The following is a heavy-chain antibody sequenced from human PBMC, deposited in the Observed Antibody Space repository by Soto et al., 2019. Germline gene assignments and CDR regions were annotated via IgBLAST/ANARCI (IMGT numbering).Heavy chain of an antibody. Sequence: QVQLQESGPGLVKPSETLSLTCTVSGGSISSYYWSWIRQPPGKGLEWIGYIYYSGSTNYNPSLKRRVTISVDTSKNQFSLKLSSVTAADTAVYYCATYGDYVGYFDYWGQGTLVTVSS. V-gene: IGHV4-59*01. CDR2: IYYSGST. J-gene: IGHJ4*02. CDR3: ATYGDYVGYFDY. D-gene: IGHD4-17*01. CDR1: GGSISSYY.